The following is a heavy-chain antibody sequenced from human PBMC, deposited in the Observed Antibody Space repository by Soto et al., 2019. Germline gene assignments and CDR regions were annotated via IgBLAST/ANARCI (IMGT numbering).Heavy chain of an antibody. J-gene: IGHJ4*01. CDR1: GFTFGDYA. CDR2: IRSKAYGGTT. D-gene: IGHD1-26*01. V-gene: IGHV3-49*03. Sequence: GGSLRLSCTASGFTFGDYAMSWFRQAPGKGLEWVGFIRSKAYGGTTEYAASVKGRFTISRDDSKSIAYLQMNSLKTEDTAVYYCTRVSSGSSNPYFDYWGHGTLVTVSS. CDR3: TRVSSGSSNPYFDY.